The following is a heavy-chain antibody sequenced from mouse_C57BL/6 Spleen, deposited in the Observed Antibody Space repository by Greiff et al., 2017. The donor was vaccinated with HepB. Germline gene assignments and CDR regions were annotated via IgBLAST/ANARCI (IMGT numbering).Heavy chain of an antibody. CDR2: IYPGDGDT. V-gene: IGHV1-80*01. CDR1: GYAFSSYW. CDR3: ARSGLLDYFDY. J-gene: IGHJ2*01. Sequence: QVQLKESGAELVKPGASVKISCKASGYAFSSYWMNWVKQRPGKGLEWIGQIYPGDGDTNYNGKFKGKATLTADKSSSTAYMQLSSLTSEDSAVYFCARSGLLDYFDYWGQGTTLTVSS. D-gene: IGHD2-10*01.